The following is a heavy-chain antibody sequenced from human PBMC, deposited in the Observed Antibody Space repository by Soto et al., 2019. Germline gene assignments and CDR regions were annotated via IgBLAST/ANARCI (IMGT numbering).Heavy chain of an antibody. Sequence: SETLSLTCTVSGGSISSYYWSWIRQPPGKGLEWIGYIYYSGSTNYNPSLKSRVTISVDTSKNQFSLKLSSVTAADTAVYYCARDRGGRMQQWLAPPGSYYYYGMDVWGQGTTVTVSS. CDR2: IYYSGST. CDR1: GGSISSYY. V-gene: IGHV4-59*01. CDR3: ARDRGGRMQQWLAPPGSYYYYGMDV. D-gene: IGHD6-19*01. J-gene: IGHJ6*02.